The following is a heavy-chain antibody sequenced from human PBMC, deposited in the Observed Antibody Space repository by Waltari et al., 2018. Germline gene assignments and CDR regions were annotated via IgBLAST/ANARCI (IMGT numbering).Heavy chain of an antibody. CDR2: IYYSGST. V-gene: IGHV4-59*01. D-gene: IGHD3-22*01. CDR1: GGSISSYY. Sequence: QVQLQESGPGLVKPSETLSLTCTVSGGSISSYYWSWIRQPPGKGLEWIGYIYYSGSTNYTPSLKRRVTISVDTSKNQFSLKLSSVTAADTAVYYCARGEISGSLTGYYYYMDVWGKGTTVTVSS. J-gene: IGHJ6*03. CDR3: ARGEISGSLTGYYYYMDV.